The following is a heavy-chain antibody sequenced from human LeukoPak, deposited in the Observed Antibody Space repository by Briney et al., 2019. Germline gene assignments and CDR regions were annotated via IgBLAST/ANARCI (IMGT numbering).Heavy chain of an antibody. J-gene: IGHJ5*02. CDR2: IYYSGST. Sequence: PSETLSLTCTVSGGSVSSGRYYWSWIRQPPGKGLEWIGYIYYSGSTNYNPSLKSRVTISVDTSKNQFSLKLSSVTAADTAVYYCARLEEVPWDFDPWGQGTLVTVSS. CDR3: ARLEEVPWDFDP. D-gene: IGHD1-26*01. V-gene: IGHV4-61*01. CDR1: GGSVSSGRYY.